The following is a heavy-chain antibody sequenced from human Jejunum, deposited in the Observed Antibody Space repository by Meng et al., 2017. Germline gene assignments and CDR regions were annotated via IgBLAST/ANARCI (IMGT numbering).Heavy chain of an antibody. CDR2: IYYSGST. V-gene: IGHV4-61*01. D-gene: IGHD6-13*01. CDR1: GGSVSSGSHY. CDR3: AHSSSSSSYGFDY. Sequence: GSLRLSCTVSGGSVSSGSHYWSWIRQPPGKGLVWIGYIYYSGSTTYSPSLKSRVTISVDTAKNQVSLKLSSVTAADTAVYYCAHSSSSSSYGFDYWGQGTLVTVSS. J-gene: IGHJ4*02.